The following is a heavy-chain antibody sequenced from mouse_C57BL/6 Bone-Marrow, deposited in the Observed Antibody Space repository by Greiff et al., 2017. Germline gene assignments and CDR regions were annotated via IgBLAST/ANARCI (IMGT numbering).Heavy chain of an antibody. V-gene: IGHV6-6*01. CDR3: TRSHYYGSSLRYFDV. CDR2: IRNKANNNAT. J-gene: IGHJ1*03. CDR1: GFTFSDAW. Sequence: EVKLVESGGGLVQPGGSMKLSCAASGFTFSDAWMDWVRQSPEKGLEWVAEIRNKANNNATYYAESGKGRFTISRDYSKSSVYLQMNSLRAEDTGIYYDTRSHYYGSSLRYFDVWGTGTTVTVSS. D-gene: IGHD1-1*01.